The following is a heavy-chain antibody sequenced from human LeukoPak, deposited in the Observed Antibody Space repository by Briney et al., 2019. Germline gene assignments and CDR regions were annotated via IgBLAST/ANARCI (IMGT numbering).Heavy chain of an antibody. J-gene: IGHJ3*02. CDR1: GGSISSGDYY. Sequence: PSQTLSLTCTVSGGSISSGDYYWSWIRQPPGKGLEWIGYIYYSGSTYYNPSLKSRVTISVDTSKNQFSLKLSSVTAADTAMYYCARDLPLYGYSYGTDTFDIWGQGTMVTVSS. V-gene: IGHV4-30-4*08. D-gene: IGHD5-18*01. CDR3: ARDLPLYGYSYGTDTFDI. CDR2: IYYSGST.